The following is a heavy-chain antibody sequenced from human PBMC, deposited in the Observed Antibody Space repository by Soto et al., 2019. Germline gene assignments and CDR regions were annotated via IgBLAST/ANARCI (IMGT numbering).Heavy chain of an antibody. Sequence: EEQLVEFGGGLIQPGGSLRLSCAASGFTVRHNSMNWVRQAPGKGLEWVSVIHSGGTTNYADSVRGRFTISRDNSKNTVYLEMNSLRAEDTAVYYCARGVAGTESPFDFWGQGTLVTVSS. D-gene: IGHD6-19*01. CDR3: ARGVAGTESPFDF. CDR1: GFTVRHNS. CDR2: IHSGGTT. J-gene: IGHJ4*02. V-gene: IGHV3-53*01.